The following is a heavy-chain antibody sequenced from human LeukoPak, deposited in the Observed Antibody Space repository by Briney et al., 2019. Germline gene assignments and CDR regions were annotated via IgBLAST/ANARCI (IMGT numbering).Heavy chain of an antibody. CDR2: IYYSGNT. D-gene: IGHD3-10*01. Sequence: PSETLSLTCTVSGGSISSYYWSWIRQPPGKGLEWIGSIYYSGNTYYNASLKSRVTISVDTSKNQFSLKLTSVTAADTAVYYCARQTGSGLFTLPGGQGTLVTVSS. CDR1: GGSISSYY. V-gene: IGHV4-39*01. J-gene: IGHJ4*02. CDR3: ARQTGSGLFTLP.